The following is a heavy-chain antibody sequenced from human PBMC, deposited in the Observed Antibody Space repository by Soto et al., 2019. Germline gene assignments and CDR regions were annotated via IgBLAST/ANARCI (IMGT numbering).Heavy chain of an antibody. CDR3: AKDPSSGFAMENYFDY. CDR1: GFTFSSYA. J-gene: IGHJ4*02. CDR2: ISGSSTST. Sequence: EVQLSGSGGGLVQPGGSLRLSCAASGFTFSSYATSWVRQAPGKGLEWVSAISGSSTSTYYADSVKGRFTISRDNSKNTLYLQMNSLRAEDTAVYYCAKDPSSGFAMENYFDYWGQGTLVTVSS. D-gene: IGHD3-10*01. V-gene: IGHV3-23*01.